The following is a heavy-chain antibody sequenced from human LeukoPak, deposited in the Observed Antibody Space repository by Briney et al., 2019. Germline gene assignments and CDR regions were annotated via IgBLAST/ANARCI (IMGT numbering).Heavy chain of an antibody. CDR3: ARGPPNWGYDY. Sequence: ASVKVSCKASGYTFTSYDINWVRQATGQGPEWMGWMSPNSGNTGYAQKFQGRVTMTRSTSMSTAYMELSSLRSEDTAVYYCARGPPNWGYDYWGQGTLVTVSS. V-gene: IGHV1-8*01. D-gene: IGHD7-27*01. CDR2: MSPNSGNT. CDR1: GYTFTSYD. J-gene: IGHJ4*02.